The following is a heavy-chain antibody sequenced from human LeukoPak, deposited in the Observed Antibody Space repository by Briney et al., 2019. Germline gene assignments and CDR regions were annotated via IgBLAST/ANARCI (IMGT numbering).Heavy chain of an antibody. D-gene: IGHD3-10*01. Sequence: GASVKVSCKTSGYTFTDYDITWVRQAPGQGLEWMGRVSPYNGNTHYSQRFQDRVIITKDTSTGTAYMDLRDLRTDDTAMYYCARNGRVRRVVKDLFEYWGQGTLVAVSS. CDR2: VSPYNGNT. CDR3: ARNGRVRRVVKDLFEY. CDR1: GYTFTDYD. V-gene: IGHV1-18*01. J-gene: IGHJ4*02.